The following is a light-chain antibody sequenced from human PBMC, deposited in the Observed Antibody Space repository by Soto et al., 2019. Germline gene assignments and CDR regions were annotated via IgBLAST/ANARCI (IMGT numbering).Light chain of an antibody. CDR3: ASWDDRLNGVI. CDR1: NSNIGSNT. Sequence: QSVLTQPPSASGTPGQRVTISCSGSNSNIGSNTVNWYQQLPATAPKLLIYDNNKRPSGVPGRFSDSKSGTSASLAISGLQSEDEADYYCASWDDRLNGVIFGGGTKLTVL. V-gene: IGLV1-44*01. CDR2: DNN. J-gene: IGLJ2*01.